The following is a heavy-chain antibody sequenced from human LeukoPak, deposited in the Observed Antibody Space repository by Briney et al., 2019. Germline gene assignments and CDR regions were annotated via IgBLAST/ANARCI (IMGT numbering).Heavy chain of an antibody. D-gene: IGHD3-22*01. CDR2: ISGSGGTT. CDR3: AKDREVVARYYFDY. J-gene: IGHJ4*02. V-gene: IGHV3-23*01. CDR1: GFTFSSYA. Sequence: GGSVRLFCAASGFTFSSYAMRWVRQAPGKGLDWVSHISGSGGTTYYAESVKGWFTISRDNSKNTLYLQINSLRAEDTAVYYCAKDREVVARYYFDYWGQGTLVTVSS.